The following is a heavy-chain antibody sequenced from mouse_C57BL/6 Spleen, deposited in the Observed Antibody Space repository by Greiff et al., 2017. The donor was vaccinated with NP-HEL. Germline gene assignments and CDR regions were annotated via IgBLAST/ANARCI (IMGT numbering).Heavy chain of an antibody. Sequence: EVKVEESGGGLVKPGGSLKLSCAASGFTFSSYAMSWVRQTPEKRLEWVATISDGGSYTYYPDNVKGRFTISRDNAKNNLYLQMSHLKSEDTAMYYCARDQSNYVFDYWGQGTTLTVSS. CDR2: ISDGGSYT. V-gene: IGHV5-4*01. D-gene: IGHD2-5*01. CDR3: ARDQSNYVFDY. J-gene: IGHJ2*01. CDR1: GFTFSSYA.